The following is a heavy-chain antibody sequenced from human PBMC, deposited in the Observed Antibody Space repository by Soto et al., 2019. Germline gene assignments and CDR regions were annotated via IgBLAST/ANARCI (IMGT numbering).Heavy chain of an antibody. D-gene: IGHD6-13*01. CDR3: ARSLIAAAGTLHLGYYYGMDV. Sequence: GASVKVSCKASGYTFTGYYMHWVRQAPGQGLEWMGWINPNSGGTNYAQKFQGWVTMTRDTSISTAYMELSRLRSDDTAVYYCARSLIAAAGTLHLGYYYGMDVWGQGTTVTVSS. CDR1: GYTFTGYY. J-gene: IGHJ6*02. V-gene: IGHV1-2*04. CDR2: INPNSGGT.